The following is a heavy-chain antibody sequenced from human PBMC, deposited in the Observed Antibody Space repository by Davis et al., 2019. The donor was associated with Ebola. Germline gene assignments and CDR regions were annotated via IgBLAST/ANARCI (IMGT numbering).Heavy chain of an antibody. CDR3: AKDPVRDSSGYYFDY. CDR1: GFTFSNYA. CDR2: ISGSGSST. J-gene: IGHJ4*02. V-gene: IGHV3-23*01. D-gene: IGHD3-22*01. Sequence: GESLKISCAASGFTFSNYAMSWVRQAPGQGLEWVSAISGSGSSTYYADSVKGRFTISRDNSKNALYLQLNGLRAEDTAVYYCAKDPVRDSSGYYFDYWGQGTLVTVSS.